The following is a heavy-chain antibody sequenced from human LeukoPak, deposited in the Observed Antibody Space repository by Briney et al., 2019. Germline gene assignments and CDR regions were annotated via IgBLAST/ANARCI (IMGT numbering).Heavy chain of an antibody. CDR3: ASIRIAVAATEDAFDI. D-gene: IGHD6-19*01. J-gene: IGHJ3*02. V-gene: IGHV3-7*01. CDR2: IKQDGSEK. CDR1: GFTFSSYW. Sequence: GGSLRLSCAASGFTFSSYWMTWVRQAPGKGLEWVANIKQDGSEKYYVDSVKGRFTISRDNAKNSLYLQMNSLRAEDTAVYYCASIRIAVAATEDAFDIWGQGTMVTVSS.